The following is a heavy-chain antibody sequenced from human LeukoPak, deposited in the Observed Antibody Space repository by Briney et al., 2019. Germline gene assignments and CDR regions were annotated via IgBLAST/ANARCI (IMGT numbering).Heavy chain of an antibody. V-gene: IGHV1-2*02. Sequence: ASVKVSCKASGYTFTGYYMHWVRQAPGQGLEWMGWINPNSGGTNYAQKFQGRVTMTRDTSISTAYMELSRLRSDDTAVYYCARGQYYDFWSGYQTFDYWGQGTLVTVSS. J-gene: IGHJ4*02. D-gene: IGHD3-3*01. CDR2: INPNSGGT. CDR3: ARGQYYDFWSGYQTFDY. CDR1: GYTFTGYY.